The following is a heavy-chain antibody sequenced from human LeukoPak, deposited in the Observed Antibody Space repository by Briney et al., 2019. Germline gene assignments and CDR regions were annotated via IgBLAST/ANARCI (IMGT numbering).Heavy chain of an antibody. CDR3: AREVYSSGWSSFDY. D-gene: IGHD6-19*01. CDR2: INSDGSST. V-gene: IGHV3-74*01. J-gene: IGHJ4*02. CDR1: GFTFSSYW. Sequence: GGSLRLSCSASGFTFSSYWMHWVRHAPGKGLVWVSRINSDGSSTIHADSVKGRFTISRDNAKNTLYLQMNSLRAEDTAVYYCAREVYSSGWSSFDYWGQGTLVTVSS.